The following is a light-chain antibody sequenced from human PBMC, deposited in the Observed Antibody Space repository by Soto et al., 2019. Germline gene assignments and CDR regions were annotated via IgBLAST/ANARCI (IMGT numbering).Light chain of an antibody. J-gene: IGLJ1*01. CDR3: SSYTSSTTLV. V-gene: IGLV2-14*01. Sequence: QSALTQPASVSGSPGQSITISCTGTSSDVGGYNYVSWYQQHPGKAPKLMIYDVSNRPSGVSNRFSGSKSGNTASLTISGLQADDVADSYCSSYTSSTTLVFRTGKKVTVL. CDR2: DVS. CDR1: SSDVGGYNY.